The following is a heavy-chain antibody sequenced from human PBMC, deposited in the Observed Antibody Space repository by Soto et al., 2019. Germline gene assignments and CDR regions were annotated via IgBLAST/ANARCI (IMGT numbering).Heavy chain of an antibody. CDR3: ARGSRWELRGAIDY. D-gene: IGHD1-26*01. V-gene: IGHV3-48*02. J-gene: IGHJ4*02. Sequence: GGSLRLSCAASEFTLSTYSMNWVRQAPGKGLEWVSFISRSTTTIYYADSVRGRFTMSRDNFKNLLYLQMNSLRDEDTAVYYCARGSRWELRGAIDYWGQGTLVTVSS. CDR1: EFTLSTYS. CDR2: ISRSTTTI.